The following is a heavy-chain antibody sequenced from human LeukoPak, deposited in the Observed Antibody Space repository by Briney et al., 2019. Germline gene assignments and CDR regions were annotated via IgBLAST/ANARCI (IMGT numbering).Heavy chain of an antibody. J-gene: IGHJ4*02. D-gene: IGHD3-22*01. CDR2: FGTRSTSI. CDR1: GFTFSGYS. V-gene: IGHV3-21*01. Sequence: GGSLRLSCTASGFTFSGYSMNWIRQAPGKGLEWVSSFGTRSTSIYHAGSVKGRFAISRDNAKNSLYLQMNSPRAEDTALYYCAREVSEGFDFWGQGTLVTVSS. CDR3: AREVSEGFDF.